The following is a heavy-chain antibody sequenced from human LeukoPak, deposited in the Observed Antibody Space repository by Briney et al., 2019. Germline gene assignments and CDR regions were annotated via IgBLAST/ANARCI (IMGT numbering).Heavy chain of an antibody. J-gene: IGHJ4*02. V-gene: IGHV4-59*01. CDR3: ARGLLPYYFDY. Sequence: SETLSLTCTVSGGSISSYYWSWIRQPPGKGLEWIGYIYYSGSTNYNPSIKSRVTISVDTSKNQFSLKLSSVTAADTAVYYCARGLLPYYFDYWGQGTLVTVSS. D-gene: IGHD1-26*01. CDR2: IYYSGST. CDR1: GGSISSYY.